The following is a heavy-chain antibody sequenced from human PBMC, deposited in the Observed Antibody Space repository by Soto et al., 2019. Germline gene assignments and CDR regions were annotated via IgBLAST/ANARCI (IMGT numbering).Heavy chain of an antibody. J-gene: IGHJ6*02. Sequence: SETLSLTCAVYGGSFSGYYWSWIRQPPGKGLEWIGEINHSGSTNYNPSLKSRVTISVDTSKNQFSLKLSSVTAADTAVYYCARAPPSITMVRGVSTTYYYGMDVWGQGTTVS. CDR2: INHSGST. D-gene: IGHD3-10*01. V-gene: IGHV4-34*01. CDR1: GGSFSGYY. CDR3: ARAPPSITMVRGVSTTYYYGMDV.